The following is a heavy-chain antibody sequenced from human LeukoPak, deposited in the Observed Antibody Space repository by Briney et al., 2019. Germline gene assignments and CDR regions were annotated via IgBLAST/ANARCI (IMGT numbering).Heavy chain of an antibody. V-gene: IGHV4-59*01. J-gene: IGHJ6*02. Sequence: SETLSLTCTVSGGSISSYYWSWIRQPPGKGLEWIGYIYYSGSTNYNPSLKSRVTISVDTSKNQFSLKLSSVTAADTAVYYCARDSGYSYGTGYYYYGMDVWGQGTTVTVSS. CDR2: IYYSGST. D-gene: IGHD5-18*01. CDR3: ARDSGYSYGTGYYYYGMDV. CDR1: GGSISSYY.